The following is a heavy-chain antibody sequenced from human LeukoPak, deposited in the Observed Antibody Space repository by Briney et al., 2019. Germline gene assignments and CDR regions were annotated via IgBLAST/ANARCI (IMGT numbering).Heavy chain of an antibody. CDR3: ARDFPYYYGSGSXYFDX. D-gene: IGHD3-10*01. J-gene: IGHJ4*02. CDR1: GGSISSGSYY. V-gene: IGHV4-61*02. Sequence: SQTLSLTCTVSGGSISSGSYYLSWIRQPAGKGLEWIGRIYTSGSTNYNPSLKSRVTISVDTSKNQFSLKLSSVTAADTAVYYCARDFPYYYGSGSXYFDXXGQGTXVTVS. CDR2: IYTSGST.